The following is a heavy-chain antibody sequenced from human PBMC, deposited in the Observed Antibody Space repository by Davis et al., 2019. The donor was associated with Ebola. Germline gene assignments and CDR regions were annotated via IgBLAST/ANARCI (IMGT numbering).Heavy chain of an antibody. CDR3: ARGPSYYDFWSGPYYFDY. D-gene: IGHD3-3*01. CDR1: GGTFSSYA. J-gene: IGHJ4*02. Sequence: SVKVSCKASGGTFSSYAISWVRQAPGQGLEWMGGIIPIFGTANYAQKFQGRVTITADESTSTAYMELSSLRSEDTAVYYCARGPSYYDFWSGPYYFDYWGQGTLVTVSS. V-gene: IGHV1-69*13. CDR2: IIPIFGTA.